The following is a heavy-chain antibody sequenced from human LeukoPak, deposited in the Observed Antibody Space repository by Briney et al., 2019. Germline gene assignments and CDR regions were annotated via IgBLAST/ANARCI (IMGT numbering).Heavy chain of an antibody. CDR1: GGSISSGDYY. J-gene: IGHJ3*02. D-gene: IGHD2-2*01. Sequence: PSQTLSLTCTVSGGSISSGDYYWSWIRQPPGKGLEWIGYICYSGSTYYNPSLKSRVTISVDTSKNQFSLKLSSVTAADTAVYYCARAGGSTSQDAFDIWGQGTMVTVSS. V-gene: IGHV4-30-4*08. CDR2: ICYSGST. CDR3: ARAGGSTSQDAFDI.